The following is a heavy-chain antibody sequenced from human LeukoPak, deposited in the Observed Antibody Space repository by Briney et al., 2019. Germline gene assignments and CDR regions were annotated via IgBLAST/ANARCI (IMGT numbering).Heavy chain of an antibody. Sequence: PSETLSLTCTVSGDSISNSDYYWGWIRRPPGKGLEWMGTIYYSGVTYYNPSLKSRVTISVDTSKNQFFLKLYSVTAADATVYYCARWVAGGSAFDIWGQGTMVTVSS. V-gene: IGHV4-39*01. CDR2: IYYSGVT. CDR1: GDSISNSDYY. CDR3: ARWVAGGSAFDI. D-gene: IGHD6-19*01. J-gene: IGHJ3*02.